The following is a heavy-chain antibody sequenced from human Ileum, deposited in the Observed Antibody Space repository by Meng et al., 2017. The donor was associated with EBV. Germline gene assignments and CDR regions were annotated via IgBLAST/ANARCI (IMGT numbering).Heavy chain of an antibody. CDR2: ISSSGSTI. D-gene: IGHD4-17*01. Sequence: VEGLCSGGGLVPPGGSLRLSLAASGLTFSDYYMGWIRQAPGKGLEWVSYISSSGSTIYYADSVKGRFTISRDNAKNSLYLQMNSLRAEDTAVYYCAREYGDYGYYFDYWGQGTLVTVSS. CDR3: AREYGDYGYYFDY. CDR1: GLTFSDYY. V-gene: IGHV3-11*01. J-gene: IGHJ4*02.